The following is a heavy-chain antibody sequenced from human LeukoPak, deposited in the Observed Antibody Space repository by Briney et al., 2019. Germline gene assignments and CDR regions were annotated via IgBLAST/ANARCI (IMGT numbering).Heavy chain of an antibody. J-gene: IGHJ4*02. CDR3: AKSGGPTLDY. CDR2: ITYDGSNK. Sequence: GGSLRLSCAASGFTFSSYGMHWVRQAPGKGLEWVAVITYDGSNKYYADSVKGRFTISRDNSKNTLYLQMNSLRAEDTAVYYCAKSGGPTLDYWGQGTLVTVSS. CDR1: GFTFSSYG. V-gene: IGHV3-30*18. D-gene: IGHD6-25*01.